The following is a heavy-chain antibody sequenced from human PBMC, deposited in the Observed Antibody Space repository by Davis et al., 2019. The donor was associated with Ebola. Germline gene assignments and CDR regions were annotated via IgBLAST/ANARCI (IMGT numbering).Heavy chain of an antibody. J-gene: IGHJ3*02. CDR3: AREGDCSSTSCYLGYVDI. D-gene: IGHD2-2*01. CDR1: GGSISSSNW. V-gene: IGHV4-4*02. CDR2: IYHSGST. Sequence: PSETLSLTCAVSGGSISSSNWWSWVRQPPGKGLEWIGEIYHSGSTNYNPSLKSRVTISVDKSKNQFSLKLSSVTAADTAVYYCAREGDCSSTSCYLGYVDIWGQGTMVTVSS.